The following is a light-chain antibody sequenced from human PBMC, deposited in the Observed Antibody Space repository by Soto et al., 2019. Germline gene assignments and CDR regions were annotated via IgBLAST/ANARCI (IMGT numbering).Light chain of an antibody. CDR1: ESVSSN. Sequence: EIVLTQSPATLSVSPGDRATLSCRASESVSSNVAWHQQKPGQTPRLLIYGASTRATDMPGRFSGRGSGTEFTLTITRVEPEDFAVYLCQQYVSPPITFGQGTRLEI. J-gene: IGKJ5*01. CDR2: GAS. CDR3: QQYVSPPIT. V-gene: IGKV3-15*01.